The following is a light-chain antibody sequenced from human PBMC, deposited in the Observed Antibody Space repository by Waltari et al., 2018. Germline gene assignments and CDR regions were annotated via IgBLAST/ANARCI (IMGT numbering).Light chain of an antibody. CDR1: QGIGND. CDR2: GAS. CDR3: LQDYNYPRT. V-gene: IGKV1-6*01. J-gene: IGKJ2*01. Sequence: AIQMTQSPSSLSASIGERVTMTCRASQGIGNDLGWYQQKPGKAPKLLIYGASSLQTGVPSRFSGSGSGTDFTLTINSLQPEDFATYYCLQDYNYPRTFGQGTKLEIK.